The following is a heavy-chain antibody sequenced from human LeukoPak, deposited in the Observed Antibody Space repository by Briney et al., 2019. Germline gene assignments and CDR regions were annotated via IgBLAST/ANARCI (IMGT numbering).Heavy chain of an antibody. J-gene: IGHJ3*02. V-gene: IGHV3-7*01. CDR2: IKKDGSEK. CDR3: ARHDRVWWLVLSPVPNDAFDI. CDR1: GFMFSSHW. Sequence: GGSLRLSCAASGFMFSSHWMSWVRQAPGKGLEWVANIKKDGSEKYYVDSVKGRFTISRDNAKTSLYLQMNSLRAEDTAVYYCARHDRVWWLVLSPVPNDAFDIWGQGTMVTVSS. D-gene: IGHD6-19*01.